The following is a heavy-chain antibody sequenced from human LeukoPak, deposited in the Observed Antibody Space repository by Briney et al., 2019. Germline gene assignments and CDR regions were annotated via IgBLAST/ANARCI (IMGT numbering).Heavy chain of an antibody. V-gene: IGHV4-34*01. CDR2: INHSGST. CDR3: ARGGGWLAMTNWRSYYYYMDV. J-gene: IGHJ6*03. D-gene: IGHD6-19*01. Sequence: PSETLSLTCAVYGGSFSGYYWSWIRQPPGKGLEWIGEINHSGSTNYNPSLKSRVTISVDTSKNQFSLKLSSVTAADTAVYYCARGGGWLAMTNWRSYYYYMDVWGKGTTVTVSS. CDR1: GGSFSGYY.